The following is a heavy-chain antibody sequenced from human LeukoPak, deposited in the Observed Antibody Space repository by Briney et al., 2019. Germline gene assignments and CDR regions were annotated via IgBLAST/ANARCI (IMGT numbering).Heavy chain of an antibody. CDR1: GFTFSDFS. J-gene: IGHJ4*02. V-gene: IGHV3-11*01. CDR3: VRDLGSDSSGYYHY. CDR2: ISSTGSTI. Sequence: GGSLRLSCAASGFTFSDFSMSWIRHAPGKGLEWLAYISSTGSTIYYADSVRGRFTIFRDKAKRSVYLQMDILRVEDTAMYYCVRDLGSDSSGYYHYWGQGTLVIVSS. D-gene: IGHD3-22*01.